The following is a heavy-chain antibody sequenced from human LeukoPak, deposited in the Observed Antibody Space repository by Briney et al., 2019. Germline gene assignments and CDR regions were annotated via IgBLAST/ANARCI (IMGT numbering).Heavy chain of an antibody. CDR3: ARHGSHDYVWGSYRLNWFDP. V-gene: IGHV4-39*01. D-gene: IGHD3-16*02. Sequence: SETLSLACTVSGGSISSSSYYWGWIRQPPGKGLEWIGSIYYSGSTYYNPSLKSRVTISVDTSKNQFSLKLSSVTAADTAVYYCARHGSHDYVWGSYRLNWFDPWGQGTLVTVSS. CDR2: IYYSGST. J-gene: IGHJ5*02. CDR1: GGSISSSSYY.